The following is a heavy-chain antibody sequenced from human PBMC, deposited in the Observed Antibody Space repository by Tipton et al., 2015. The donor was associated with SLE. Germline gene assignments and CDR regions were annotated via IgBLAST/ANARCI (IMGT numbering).Heavy chain of an antibody. D-gene: IGHD2-15*01. CDR1: GGSISSYY. CDR2: IYYSGST. CDR3: ARDIGGMDV. Sequence: GLVKPSETLSLTCTVSGGSISSYYWSWIRQPPGKGLEWIGYIYYSGSTNYNPSLKSRVTISVDTSKNQFSLKLSSVTAADTAVYYCARDIGGMDVWGQGTTVTVSS. J-gene: IGHJ6*02. V-gene: IGHV4-59*12.